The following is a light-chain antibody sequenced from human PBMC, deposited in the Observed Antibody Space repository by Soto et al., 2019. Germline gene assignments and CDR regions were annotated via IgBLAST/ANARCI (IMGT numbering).Light chain of an antibody. CDR1: QSVSSN. CDR3: HQYNNWPS. CDR2: GAS. V-gene: IGKV3-15*01. J-gene: IGKJ1*01. Sequence: EIVMTQSPATLSVSPGERATLSCRASQSVSSNLAWYQQKPGQAPRLLIYGASTRATGIPARFSGSGSGTEFTLTISSLPSEDLPVYYCHQYNNWPSFGQGTKVDIK.